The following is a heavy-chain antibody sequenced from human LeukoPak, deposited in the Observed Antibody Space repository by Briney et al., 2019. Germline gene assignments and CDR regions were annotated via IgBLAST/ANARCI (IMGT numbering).Heavy chain of an antibody. D-gene: IGHD1-26*01. CDR3: VYGGSYYVA. CDR2: IRFDGSNR. Sequence: PGGSLRLSCAASGFTFSTYAMHWVRQAPGKGLEWVAFIRFDGSNRYYADSVKGRFTISRDNAKNSLYLQMNSLRAEDTAVYYCVYGGSYYVAWGQGTLVTVSS. J-gene: IGHJ5*02. CDR1: GFTFSTYA. V-gene: IGHV3-30*02.